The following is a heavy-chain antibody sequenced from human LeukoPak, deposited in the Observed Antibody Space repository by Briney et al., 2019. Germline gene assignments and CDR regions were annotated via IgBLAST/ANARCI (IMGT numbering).Heavy chain of an antibody. CDR3: ARRGQAYHYYDY. V-gene: IGHV5-51*01. J-gene: IGHJ4*02. Sequence: GGSLKISCKGSGDSFTSYWIAWVRQMPGKGLEWMGIIYPDDSDTRYSPSFQGQVTISADKSISTAYLQWSSLKASDTAMYYCARRGQAYHYYDYWGQGTLVTVSS. CDR2: IYPDDSDT. CDR1: GDSFTSYW.